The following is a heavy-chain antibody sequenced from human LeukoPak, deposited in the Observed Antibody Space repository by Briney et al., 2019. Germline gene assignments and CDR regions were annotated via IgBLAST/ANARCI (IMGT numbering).Heavy chain of an antibody. CDR1: GYTFTSYG. CDR3: ARISLGAIWGYYYGMDV. V-gene: IGHV1-18*01. D-gene: IGHD1-26*01. CDR2: ISAYNGNT. Sequence: ASVKVSCKASGYTFTSYGISWVRQAPGQGLEWMGWISAYNGNTNYAQKFQGRVTITADESTSTAYMELSSLRSEDTAVFYCARISLGAIWGYYYGMDVWGQGTTVTVSS. J-gene: IGHJ6*02.